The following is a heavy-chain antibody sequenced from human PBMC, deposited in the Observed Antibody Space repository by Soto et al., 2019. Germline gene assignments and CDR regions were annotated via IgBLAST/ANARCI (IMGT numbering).Heavy chain of an antibody. V-gene: IGHV1-24*01. Sequence: ASVKVSCKVSGYTITELSIHWVRQAPGKGLEWMGGFDPEDGETIYAQKFQGRVTMTEDTSTDTAYMELSSLRSEDTAVYYCATDCISTRTRDYYGMDVWGQGTTVTVSS. D-gene: IGHD2-2*01. CDR1: GYTITELS. CDR2: FDPEDGET. CDR3: ATDCISTRTRDYYGMDV. J-gene: IGHJ6*02.